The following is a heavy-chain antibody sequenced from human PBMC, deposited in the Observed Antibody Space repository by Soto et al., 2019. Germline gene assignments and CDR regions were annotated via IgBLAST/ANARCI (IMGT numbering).Heavy chain of an antibody. J-gene: IGHJ3*02. V-gene: IGHV2-70*04. CDR1: GFSLSTSGMR. CDR2: IDWDEDK. Sequence: SGPTLVKPTQTLTLTCTFSGFSLSTSGMRASWIRQPPGKALEWLALIDWDEDKFYSTSLKTRLTISKDASKNQVVLTMTNMDPVDTATYYCARGGVDDAFDIWGQGTMVTVSS. CDR3: ARGGVDDAFDI.